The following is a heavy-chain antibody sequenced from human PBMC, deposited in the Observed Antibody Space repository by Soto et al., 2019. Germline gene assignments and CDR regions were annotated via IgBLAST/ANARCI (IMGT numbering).Heavy chain of an antibody. CDR1: GFTFRGYA. Sequence: GGSLRLSCAASGFTFRGYAIHWVRQAPGKGLEWVAVMSSDSTNKYFADFVKGRFTISRDNSKNTVYLQMNSLRAEDTAVYYCAREGRYGDYFDYWGQGTLVTVSS. CDR3: AREGRYGDYFDY. D-gene: IGHD4-17*01. J-gene: IGHJ4*02. CDR2: MSSDSTNK. V-gene: IGHV3-30-3*01.